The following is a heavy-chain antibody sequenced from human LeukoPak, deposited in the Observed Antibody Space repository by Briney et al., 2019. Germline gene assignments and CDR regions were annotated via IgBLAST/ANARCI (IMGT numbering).Heavy chain of an antibody. Sequence: ASGKVSCNAAAYTFTRYYLHWVRQAPGQGLEWMGMINTNGDKTTYTQKFQGRVSMSRDTSTSTVYMEMSSLRSEDTAVYYCASGSGTYSPDYWGQGTLVTVSS. CDR1: AYTFTRYY. J-gene: IGHJ4*02. CDR3: ASGSGTYSPDY. CDR2: INTNGDKT. D-gene: IGHD3-10*01. V-gene: IGHV1-46*01.